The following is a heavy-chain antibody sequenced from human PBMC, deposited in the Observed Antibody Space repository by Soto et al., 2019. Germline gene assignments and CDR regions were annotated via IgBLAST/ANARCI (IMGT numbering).Heavy chain of an antibody. CDR2: IYYSGST. V-gene: IGHV4-59*01. CDR3: ARDHGSSSWLFAREHKGDGMDV. D-gene: IGHD6-13*01. CDR1: GGSISSYY. Sequence: SETLSLTCAVSGGSISSYYWSWIRQPPGKGLEWIGYIYYSGSTNYNPSLKSRVTISVDTSKHQFSLKLSSVTAADTAVYYCARDHGSSSWLFAREHKGDGMDVWGKGISVT. J-gene: IGHJ6*04.